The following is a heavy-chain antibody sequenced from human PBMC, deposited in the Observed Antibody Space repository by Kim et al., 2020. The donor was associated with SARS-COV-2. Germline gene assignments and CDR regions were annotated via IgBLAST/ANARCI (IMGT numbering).Heavy chain of an antibody. Sequence: PSLKSRVTISVDTSKNQFSLKLSSVTAADTAVYYCARDSTGLDYYGMDVWGQGTTVTVSS. J-gene: IGHJ6*02. CDR3: ARDSTGLDYYGMDV. V-gene: IGHV4-31*02. D-gene: IGHD4-17*01.